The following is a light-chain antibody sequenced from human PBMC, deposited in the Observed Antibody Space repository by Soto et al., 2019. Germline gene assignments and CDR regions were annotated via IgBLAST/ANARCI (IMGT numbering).Light chain of an antibody. CDR1: QSVSSTY. V-gene: IGKV3-20*01. CDR3: QQYGSSPPIT. J-gene: IGKJ5*01. CDR2: GAS. Sequence: EIMLTQSPGTLSLSPGERATLSCSASQSVSSTYLAWYQQKPGQAPRPLIYGASSRATGIPDRFSGSGSGTDFTLTISRLEPEDFAVYYCQQYGSSPPITFGQGTLLENK.